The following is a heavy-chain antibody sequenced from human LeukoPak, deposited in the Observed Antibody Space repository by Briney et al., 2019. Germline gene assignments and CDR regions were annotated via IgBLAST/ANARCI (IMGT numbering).Heavy chain of an antibody. Sequence: SETLSLTCNVSGASISDYYWSWIRQSAGKGVEWIGRIYAAETDFNPSLKSRVTISVDTSKNQFSLKLSSVTAADTAVYYCARRGYFDYWGQGTLVTVSS. CDR3: ARRGYFDY. J-gene: IGHJ4*02. CDR1: GASISDYY. CDR2: IYAAET. V-gene: IGHV4-4*07. D-gene: IGHD3-10*01.